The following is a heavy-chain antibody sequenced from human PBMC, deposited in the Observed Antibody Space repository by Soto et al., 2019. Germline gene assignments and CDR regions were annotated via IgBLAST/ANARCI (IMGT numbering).Heavy chain of an antibody. CDR2: INADGSST. CDR3: VRIRDGGY. D-gene: IGHD3-10*01. J-gene: IGHJ4*02. V-gene: IGHV3-74*01. CDR1: GFTFSNYW. Sequence: EVQLVESGGGLVQPGGSLRLSCAASGFTFSNYWMYWVRQAPGKGLVWVSVINADGSSTRYADSVKGRVTISRDNAKSTLYLQMNGLRAEDTAVYPCVRIRDGGYWGRGTLVTVSS.